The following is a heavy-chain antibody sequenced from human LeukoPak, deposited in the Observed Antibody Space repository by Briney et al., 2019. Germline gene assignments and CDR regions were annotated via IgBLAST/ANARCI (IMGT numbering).Heavy chain of an antibody. J-gene: IGHJ4*02. CDR3: ARVPFGYCSGGSCSDY. V-gene: IGHV4-61*08. CDR1: GGSISSGDYY. D-gene: IGHD2-15*01. CDR2: IYYSGST. Sequence: PSQTLSLTCTVSGGSISSGDYYWSWIRQPPGKGLEWIGYIYYSGSTNYNPSLKSRVTISVDTSKNQFSLKLSSVTAADTAVYYCARVPFGYCSGGSCSDYWGQGTLVTVSS.